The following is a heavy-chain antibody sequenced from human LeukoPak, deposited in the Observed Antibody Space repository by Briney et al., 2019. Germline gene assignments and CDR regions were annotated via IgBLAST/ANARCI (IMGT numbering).Heavy chain of an antibody. J-gene: IGHJ4*02. D-gene: IGHD4-17*01. CDR1: GFTFSDYY. CDR2: ISSSGGTI. Sequence: PGGSLRLSCAASGFTFSDYYMSWVRQAPGKGLEWVSYISSSGGTIYYPDSVKGRFTISRDNAKNSLYLQMNSLRAEDTAVYYCARDLGTTVTAYLDYWGRGTLVTVSS. V-gene: IGHV3-11*04. CDR3: ARDLGTTVTAYLDY.